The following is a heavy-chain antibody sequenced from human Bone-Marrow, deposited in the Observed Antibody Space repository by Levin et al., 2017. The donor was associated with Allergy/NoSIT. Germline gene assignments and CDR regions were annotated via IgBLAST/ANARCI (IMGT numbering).Heavy chain of an antibody. CDR3: ARDREVQGSGSPFDY. J-gene: IGHJ4*02. D-gene: IGHD3-10*01. Sequence: PGGSLRLSCAASGFTFSSYGMHWVRQAPGKGLEWVAVIWYDGSNKYYADSVKGRFTISRDNSKNTLYLQMNSLRAEDTAVYYCARDREVQGSGSPFDYWGQGTLVTVSS. V-gene: IGHV3-33*01. CDR1: GFTFSSYG. CDR2: IWYDGSNK.